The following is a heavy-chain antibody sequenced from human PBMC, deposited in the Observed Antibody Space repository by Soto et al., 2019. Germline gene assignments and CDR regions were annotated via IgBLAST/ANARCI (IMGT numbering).Heavy chain of an antibody. D-gene: IGHD3-3*01. J-gene: IGHJ4*02. Sequence: QVQLQESGPGLVKPSQTLSLTCTVSGGSINSGDYYWSWIRQPPGKGLEWIGYIYYSGSTYYNPSRKRRVTISVDTSKNQFSLKLDSVTAADAAVYYCARASTIFGVVVRFDSWGQGTLVAVSS. V-gene: IGHV4-30-4*01. CDR1: GGSINSGDYY. CDR2: IYYSGST. CDR3: ARASTIFGVVVRFDS.